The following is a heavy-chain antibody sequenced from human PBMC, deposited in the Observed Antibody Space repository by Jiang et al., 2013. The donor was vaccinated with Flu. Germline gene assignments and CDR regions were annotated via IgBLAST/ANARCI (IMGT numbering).Heavy chain of an antibody. CDR3: ATQKGNYFGMDV. J-gene: IGHJ6*02. CDR1: GYIFTTYA. CDR2: INTYTGNT. D-gene: IGHD3-10*01. V-gene: IGHV1-18*01. Sequence: GAEVKKPGASVKVSCKASGYIFTTYAISWVRQAPGQGLEWMGRINTYTGNTNSIQKLQDRLTMTADTSTTTAYMELRGLRSDDTAVYYCATQKGNYFGMDVWGQGTTVTVSS.